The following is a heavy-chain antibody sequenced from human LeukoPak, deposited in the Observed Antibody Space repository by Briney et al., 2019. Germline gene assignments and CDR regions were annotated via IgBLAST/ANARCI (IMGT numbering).Heavy chain of an antibody. J-gene: IGHJ3*01. Sequence: GGSLRLSCAASGFTFSDYALIWVRQAPGKGLEWISAIRGTGGTTYCADSVKGRCTISRDNSRNTVYLQMNSLRAEDTALYFCGKDPNGDYVGAFDFWGPGTMVTVSS. CDR1: GFTFSDYA. D-gene: IGHD4-17*01. V-gene: IGHV3-23*01. CDR2: IRGTGGTT. CDR3: GKDPNGDYVGAFDF.